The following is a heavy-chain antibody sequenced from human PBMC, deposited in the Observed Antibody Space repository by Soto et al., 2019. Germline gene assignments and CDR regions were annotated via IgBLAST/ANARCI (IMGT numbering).Heavy chain of an antibody. CDR2: IYSGGST. Sequence: PGGSLRLSCAASGFTVSSNYMSWVRQAPGKGLERVSVIYSGGSTYYADSVKGRFTISRDNSKNTLYLQMNSLRAEDTAVYYCARDVESSGRLEYFQHWGQGTLVTVS. CDR3: ARDVESSGRLEYFQH. V-gene: IGHV3-53*01. CDR1: GFTVSSNY. D-gene: IGHD3-22*01. J-gene: IGHJ1*01.